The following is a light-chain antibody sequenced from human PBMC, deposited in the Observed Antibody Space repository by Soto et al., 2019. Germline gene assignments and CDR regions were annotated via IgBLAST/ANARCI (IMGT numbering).Light chain of an antibody. J-gene: IGKJ5*01. CDR3: QQHGQWPIT. V-gene: IGKV3D-15*01. CDR2: CIS. Sequence: EIVMTQSPSTLSVSPWERSTLSFMASQSVNSNYLAWYQQKPGQAPRLLIYCISKRATDIPDRFSGSGSGTEFTLTISSLQPEDFATYYCQQHGQWPITFGQGTRLEIK. CDR1: QSVNSN.